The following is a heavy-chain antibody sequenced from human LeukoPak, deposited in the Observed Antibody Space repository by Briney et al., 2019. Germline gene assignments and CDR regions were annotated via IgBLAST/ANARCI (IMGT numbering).Heavy chain of an antibody. J-gene: IGHJ4*02. CDR1: GFTFSSYS. Sequence: GGSLRLSCAASGFTFSSYSMNWVRQAPGKGLEWASYISSSSSTIYYADSVKGRFTISRDNAKNSLYLQMNSLRAEDTAVYYCARVRGDIVVVPAASDYWGQGTLVTVSS. CDR3: ARVRGDIVVVPAASDY. V-gene: IGHV3-48*01. CDR2: ISSSSSTI. D-gene: IGHD2-2*01.